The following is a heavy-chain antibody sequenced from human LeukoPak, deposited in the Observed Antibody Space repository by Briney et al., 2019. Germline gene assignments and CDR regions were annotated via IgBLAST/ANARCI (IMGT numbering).Heavy chain of an antibody. D-gene: IGHD3-16*01. CDR1: GFSLSGYW. V-gene: IGHV3-74*01. CDR3: AKDTPFGGY. CDR2: NNGDGSTT. J-gene: IGHJ4*02. Sequence: GGSLRLSCAASGFSLSGYWMYWVRQAPGKGLMYISRNNGDGSTTNYADVVKGRFTMSRDNVKNTLYLQMNSLRVEDTAVYYCAKDTPFGGYWGQGTLVTVSS.